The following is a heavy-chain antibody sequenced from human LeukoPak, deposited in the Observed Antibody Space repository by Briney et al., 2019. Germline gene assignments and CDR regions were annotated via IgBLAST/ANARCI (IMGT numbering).Heavy chain of an antibody. V-gene: IGHV3-30*18. Sequence: PGGSLRLSCAASGFIFSSYAMSWVRQVPGKGLEWVTVISHDAKSTYHVDSVKGRFTISRDNSKNTLYLQMNSLRAEDTAVYYCAKDDYYDTSGYRDWGQGTLVTVSS. D-gene: IGHD3-22*01. CDR1: GFIFSSYA. J-gene: IGHJ4*02. CDR3: AKDDYYDTSGYRD. CDR2: ISHDAKST.